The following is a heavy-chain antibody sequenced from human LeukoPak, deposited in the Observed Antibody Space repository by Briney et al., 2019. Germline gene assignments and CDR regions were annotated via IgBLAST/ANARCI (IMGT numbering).Heavy chain of an antibody. CDR3: ARATMIVVVPNRTRDFDY. CDR1: GGPFSGYY. CDR2: INHSGST. V-gene: IGHV4-34*01. J-gene: IGHJ4*02. Sequence: ASETLSLTCAVYGGPFSGYYWSWIRQPLGKGLEWIGEINHSGSTNYNPSLKSRVTISVDTSKNQFSLKLSSVTAADTAVYYCARATMIVVVPNRTRDFDYWGQGTLVTVSS. D-gene: IGHD3-22*01.